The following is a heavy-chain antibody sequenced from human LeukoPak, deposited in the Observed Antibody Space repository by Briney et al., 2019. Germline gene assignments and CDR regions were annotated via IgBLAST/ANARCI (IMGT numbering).Heavy chain of an antibody. V-gene: IGHV3-20*04. Sequence: PGGSLRLSXVASGFTFDDYGMSWVRQAPGKGLEWVSGINWNGGSTCYADSVKGRFTVSRDNAKNSLYLQMNSLRAEDTALYYCARRDYDENAFDIWGQGTMVTVSS. CDR2: INWNGGST. D-gene: IGHD4-17*01. J-gene: IGHJ3*02. CDR1: GFTFDDYG. CDR3: ARRDYDENAFDI.